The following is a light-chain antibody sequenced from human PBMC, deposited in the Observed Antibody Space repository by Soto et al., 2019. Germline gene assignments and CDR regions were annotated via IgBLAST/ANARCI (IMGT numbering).Light chain of an antibody. CDR3: SSYTNINTRACV. CDR1: NSDVGAYNY. V-gene: IGLV2-11*01. Sequence: QSALTQPHSVSGSPGQSVAISCTGTNSDVGAYNYVSWYQHHPGNAPKLIIHDVYKRPSGVPDRFSASKSGNTASLTISGLQIEDEAEYYCSSYTNINTRACVFGTGTKVTVL. CDR2: DVY. J-gene: IGLJ1*01.